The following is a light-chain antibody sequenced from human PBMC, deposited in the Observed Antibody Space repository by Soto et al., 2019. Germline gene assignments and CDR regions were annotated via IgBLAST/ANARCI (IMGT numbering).Light chain of an antibody. Sequence: VLTQSPGTQSLSAGDRATLSCRASQSVSSSSFAWYQQKPGQAPRLLIFGTSARATGIPDRFRGSGSGTEFTLTITRLEPEDFAVYYCQQYGNSRFTFGRGTKLEIK. CDR1: QSVSSSS. V-gene: IGKV3-20*01. J-gene: IGKJ2*01. CDR2: GTS. CDR3: QQYGNSRFT.